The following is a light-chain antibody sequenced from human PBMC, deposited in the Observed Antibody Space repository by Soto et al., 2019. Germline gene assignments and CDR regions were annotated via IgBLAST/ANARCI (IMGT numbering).Light chain of an antibody. CDR3: SSYTSSGTPYV. J-gene: IGLJ1*01. Sequence: QSALTQPASVSGSPGQSITISCTGTNSDIGGYNYVSWCQHHPGKAPKLMIYDVSNRPSGVSNRFSGSKSANTASLTISGLQAEDEADYYCSSYTSSGTPYVFGTGTKVTVL. CDR2: DVS. V-gene: IGLV2-14*03. CDR1: NSDIGGYNY.